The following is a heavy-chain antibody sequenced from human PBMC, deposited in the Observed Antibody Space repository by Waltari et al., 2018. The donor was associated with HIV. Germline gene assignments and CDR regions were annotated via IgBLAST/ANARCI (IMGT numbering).Heavy chain of an antibody. V-gene: IGHV1-18*01. J-gene: IGHJ6*02. CDR2: GSAYNGNT. Sequence: QVQLVQSGAEVKKPGASVKVSCKASGNTFTRYGISWVRQAPGQGLEWMGWGSAYNGNTNYAQKLQGRVSMTTETSTSTAYMELRSLRSDDTAVYYCARLTHYYDTSGPDYYYYGMDVWGQGTTVTVSS. D-gene: IGHD3-22*01. CDR1: GNTFTRYG. CDR3: ARLTHYYDTSGPDYYYYGMDV.